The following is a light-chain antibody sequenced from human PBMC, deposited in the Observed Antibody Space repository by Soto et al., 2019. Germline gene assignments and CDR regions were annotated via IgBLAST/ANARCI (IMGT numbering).Light chain of an antibody. CDR1: TSNAESIY. CDR2: ANN. J-gene: IGLJ2*01. CDR3: AVWDDPTSGWV. V-gene: IGLV1-47*01. Sequence: QSALTQPPSASGTPGKRVIIPCSETTSNAESIYVFWYQQLPGMAPKVLIHANNQRPSGVPDRFSGSKSGTSASLTISGLRADDEADYYCAVWDDPTSGWVFGGGTQLTVL.